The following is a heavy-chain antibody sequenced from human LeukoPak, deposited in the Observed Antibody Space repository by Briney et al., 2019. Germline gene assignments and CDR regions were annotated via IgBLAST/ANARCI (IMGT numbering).Heavy chain of an antibody. D-gene: IGHD2-2*02. Sequence: PGGSLRLSCAASGFTFSSYAMSWVRQAPGKGLEWVSAISGSGGSTYYADSVKGRFTISRDNSKNTLYLQMNSLRAEDTAVYYCAKEGRNCSSTSCYRHFDYWGQGTLVTVSS. CDR3: AKEGRNCSSTSCYRHFDY. J-gene: IGHJ4*02. V-gene: IGHV3-23*01. CDR2: ISGSGGST. CDR1: GFTFSSYA.